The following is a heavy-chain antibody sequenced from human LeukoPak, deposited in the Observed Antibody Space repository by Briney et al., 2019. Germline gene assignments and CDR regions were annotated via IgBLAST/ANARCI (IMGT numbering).Heavy chain of an antibody. CDR2: ISGSGGSI. Sequence: GGSLRLSCAAAGFMFSSYAMSWVRQAPGKGLEWVSGISGSGGSIYNADSVKGRFSISRDNSKNTLYLQMNSLRAEDTAVYYCARRDSSGYYVFDYWGQGTLVTVSS. CDR3: ARRDSSGYYVFDY. J-gene: IGHJ4*02. CDR1: GFMFSSYA. D-gene: IGHD6-19*01. V-gene: IGHV3-23*01.